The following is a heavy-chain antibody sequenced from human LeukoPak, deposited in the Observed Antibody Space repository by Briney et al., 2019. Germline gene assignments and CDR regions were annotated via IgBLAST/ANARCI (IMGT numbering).Heavy chain of an antibody. CDR3: ARDNTHGVYWYFDL. CDR2: IYSSGST. Sequence: SETLSLTCTVSDGSISGSYWSWIRQPPGKGLEWVGYIYSSGSTSYNPSLTSRVTISIDTSKNQFSLKLSSVTAADTAVYYCARDNTHGVYWYFDLWGRGTLVTVSS. D-gene: IGHD2/OR15-2a*01. CDR1: DGSISGSY. J-gene: IGHJ2*01. V-gene: IGHV4-59*01.